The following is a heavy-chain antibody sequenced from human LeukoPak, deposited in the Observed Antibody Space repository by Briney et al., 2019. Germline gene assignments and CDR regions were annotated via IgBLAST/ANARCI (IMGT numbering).Heavy chain of an antibody. CDR2: MSSRDNTR. CDR1: GFTFSSFE. J-gene: IGHJ4*02. Sequence: GGSLRLSCSASGFTFSSFEMDWVRQAPGKGLEWISYMSSRDNTRYHAESVRGRFTMSKDNAKNTLSLQMNSLRAEDTAFYYCARGFGRFGHRFGYLGQGTLVTVSS. D-gene: IGHD3-10*01. V-gene: IGHV3-48*03. CDR3: ARGFGRFGHRFGY.